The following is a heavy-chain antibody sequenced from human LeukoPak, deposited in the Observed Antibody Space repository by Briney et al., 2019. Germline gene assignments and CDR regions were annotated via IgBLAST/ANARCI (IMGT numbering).Heavy chain of an antibody. CDR1: GITFSTYS. J-gene: IGHJ3*02. Sequence: GGSLRLSCAASGITFSTYSMTWVRQAPGKGLEWVSYISSSSNTIYYADSVKGRFTISRDNAKNSLYLQMNRLRAEDTAVYYCASWSSNAFDSWGQGTMVTVSS. V-gene: IGHV3-48*01. CDR2: ISSSSNTI. CDR3: ASWSSNAFDS. D-gene: IGHD3-3*01.